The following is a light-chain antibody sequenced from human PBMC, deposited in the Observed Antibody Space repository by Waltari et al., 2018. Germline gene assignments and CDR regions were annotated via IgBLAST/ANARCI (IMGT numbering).Light chain of an antibody. V-gene: IGLV3-19*01. CDR3: HSRDASGVGGS. J-gene: IGLJ2*01. Sequence: SSELTQDPAASVAMGQTVPITCQGNGLSSYYASWYQQRPGQAPILIMYDKNNRPSGVPDRFSGSNSDNTASLTITGAQAEDEASYYCHSRDASGVGGSFGGGTKLTVL. CDR2: DKN. CDR1: GLSSYY.